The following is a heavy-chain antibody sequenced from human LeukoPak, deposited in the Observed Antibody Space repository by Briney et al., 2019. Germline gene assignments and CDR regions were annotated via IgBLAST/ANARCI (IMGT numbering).Heavy chain of an antibody. CDR2: IKQDGSEK. D-gene: IGHD3-10*01. Sequence: GGSLRLSCAASGFTFSSYWMSWVRQAPGKGLEWVANIKQDGSEKYYVDPVKGRFTISRDNAKNSLYLQMNSLRAEDTAVYYCAKLWVVALIEGWGQGTLVTVSS. V-gene: IGHV3-7*03. CDR1: GFTFSSYW. CDR3: AKLWVVALIEG. J-gene: IGHJ4*02.